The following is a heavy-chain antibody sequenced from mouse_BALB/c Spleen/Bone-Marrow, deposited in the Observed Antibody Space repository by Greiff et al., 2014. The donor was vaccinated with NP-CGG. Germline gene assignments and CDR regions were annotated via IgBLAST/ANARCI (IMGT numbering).Heavy chain of an antibody. CDR2: IWGGGIT. D-gene: IGHD1-1*01. V-gene: IGHV2-6-5*01. CDR3: AKQDTTVVLDY. CDR1: GFSLTDYG. J-gene: IGHJ2*01. Sequence: VKLQESGPGLVAPSQSLSITCTVSGFSLTDYGVSWIRQPPGKGLEWLGVIWGGGITYYNSTLKSRLSISKDNSKSQVFLKMNSLQTDDTAMYYCAKQDTTVVLDYWGQGTTLTVSS.